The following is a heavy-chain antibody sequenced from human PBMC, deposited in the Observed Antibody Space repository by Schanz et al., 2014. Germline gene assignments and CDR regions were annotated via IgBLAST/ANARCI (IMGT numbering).Heavy chain of an antibody. CDR1: GFTFSSYW. CDR2: IKSDGSST. Sequence: EVQLVESGGGLVQPGGSLRLSCTASGFTFSSYWMHWVRQVPGKGLVWVSRIKSDGSSTSYADSVKGRFTISRDNAKNSLYLQMNSLRAEDTAVYYCARIGGSVFDYWAQGTLVTVSS. J-gene: IGHJ4*02. V-gene: IGHV3-74*02. D-gene: IGHD3-10*01. CDR3: ARIGGSVFDY.